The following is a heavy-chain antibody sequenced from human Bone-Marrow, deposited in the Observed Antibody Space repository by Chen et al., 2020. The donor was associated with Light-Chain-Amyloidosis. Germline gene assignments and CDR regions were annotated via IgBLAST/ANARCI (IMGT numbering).Heavy chain of an antibody. CDR1: GFTFSSYA. D-gene: IGHD3-22*01. J-gene: IGHJ4*02. CDR3: AKDNYYDSSGYYPL. V-gene: IGHV3-9*01. Sequence: EVQLLESGGGLVQPGGSLRLSCAASGFTFSSYAMSWVRQAPGKGLEWVSGISWNSGSIGYADSVKGRFTISRDNAKNSLYLQMNSLRAEDTALYYCAKDNYYDSSGYYPLWGQGTLVTVSS. CDR2: ISWNSGSI.